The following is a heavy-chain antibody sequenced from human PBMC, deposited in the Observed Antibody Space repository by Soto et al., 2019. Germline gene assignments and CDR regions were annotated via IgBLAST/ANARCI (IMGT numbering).Heavy chain of an antibody. CDR1: GYSISSGYY. D-gene: IGHD4-4*01. CDR3: ASGRTYSNYGWYYYYYGMDV. CDR2: IHHSGST. Sequence: SETLSLTCAVSGYSISSGYYWGWIRQPPGKGLEWIGSIHHSGSTYYNPSLKSRVTISVDTSKNQFSLKLSSVTAADTAVYYCASGRTYSNYGWYYYYYGMDVWGQGTTVTVSS. V-gene: IGHV4-38-2*01. J-gene: IGHJ6*02.